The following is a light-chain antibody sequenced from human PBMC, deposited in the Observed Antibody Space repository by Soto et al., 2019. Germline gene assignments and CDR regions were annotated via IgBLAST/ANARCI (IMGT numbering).Light chain of an antibody. CDR2: GNS. V-gene: IGLV1-40*01. CDR3: LSYDSSLSGWV. Sequence: QSVLTQPPSVSGAPGQRVTISCTGSSSNIGAGYDVHWYQQLPGTAPKLLIYGNSNRPSGVPDRFSGSKSGTSASLAITGLQAEDEAVYYCLSYDSSLSGWVFGGGTKVNVL. CDR1: SSNIGAGYD. J-gene: IGLJ3*02.